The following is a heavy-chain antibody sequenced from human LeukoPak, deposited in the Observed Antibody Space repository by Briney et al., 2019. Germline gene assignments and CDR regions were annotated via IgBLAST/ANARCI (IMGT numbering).Heavy chain of an antibody. CDR2: IYTSGST. J-gene: IGHJ3*02. V-gene: IGHV4-4*07. Sequence: PSETLSLTCAVYGGSFSGYYWSWIRQPAGKGLEWIGRIYTSGSTNYNPSLKSRVTMSVDTSKNQFSLKLSSVTAADTAVYYCARDPAVSSGRAFDIWGQGTMVTVSS. CDR1: GGSFSGYY. D-gene: IGHD6-25*01. CDR3: ARDPAVSSGRAFDI.